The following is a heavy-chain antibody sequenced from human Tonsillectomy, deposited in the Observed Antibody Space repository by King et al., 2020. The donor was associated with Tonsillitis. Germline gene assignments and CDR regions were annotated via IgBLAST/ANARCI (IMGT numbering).Heavy chain of an antibody. V-gene: IGHV4-59*01. J-gene: IGHJ4*02. Sequence: QLQESGPGLVKPSGTLSLTCTVSGAAMTSYYWSWIRQSPGKGLELIGSIYYNGNANYNPSLRSRVTISVDTSKKQFSLRLTSVTAADTAIYYCAREFRNYYDYAGGGHFDYWGQGSLVTVSS. CDR3: AREFRNYYDYAGGGHFDY. D-gene: IGHD2-8*02. CDR1: GAAMTSYY. CDR2: IYYNGNA.